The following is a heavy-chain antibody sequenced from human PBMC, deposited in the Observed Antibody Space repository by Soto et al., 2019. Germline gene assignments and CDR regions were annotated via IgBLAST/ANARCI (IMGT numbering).Heavy chain of an antibody. Sequence: ASVKVSCKASGYTFTNYGISWVRRAPGQGLEWMGWINPYKGNTIYAQKFQGRVTLTTDTSTNTAYMELRSLTSDDTAVYYCARRPSADWFDPWGQGTLVTVS. CDR2: INPYKGNT. CDR3: ARRPSADWFDP. CDR1: GYTFTNYG. J-gene: IGHJ5*02. D-gene: IGHD2-2*01. V-gene: IGHV1-18*01.